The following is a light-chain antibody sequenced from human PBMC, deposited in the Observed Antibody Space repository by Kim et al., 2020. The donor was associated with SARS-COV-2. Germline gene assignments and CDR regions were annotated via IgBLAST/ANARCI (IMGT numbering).Light chain of an antibody. CDR1: NSDIGTYNY. CDR3: SSYTTRSTLV. J-gene: IGLJ3*02. CDR2: DVT. Sequence: QSALTQPASVSGSPGQSFTISCTGTNSDIGTYNYVSWYQQHPGKAPKLIIYDVTKRPSGVSHRFSGSRSGNTASLTISGLQADDEADYYCSSYTTRSTLVFGGGTKLTVL. V-gene: IGLV2-14*01.